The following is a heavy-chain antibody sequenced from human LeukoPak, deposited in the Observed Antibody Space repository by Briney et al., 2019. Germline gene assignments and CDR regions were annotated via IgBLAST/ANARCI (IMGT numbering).Heavy chain of an antibody. D-gene: IGHD5-12*01. Sequence: GGSLRLSCAASGFTFSSYAMHWVRQAPGKGLEWVAVISYDGSNKYYADSVKGRFTISRDNSKYTLYLQMNSLRAEDTAVYYCARELSSYDYYYYGMDVWGQGTTVTVSS. V-gene: IGHV3-30-3*01. J-gene: IGHJ6*02. CDR2: ISYDGSNK. CDR3: ARELSSYDYYYYGMDV. CDR1: GFTFSSYA.